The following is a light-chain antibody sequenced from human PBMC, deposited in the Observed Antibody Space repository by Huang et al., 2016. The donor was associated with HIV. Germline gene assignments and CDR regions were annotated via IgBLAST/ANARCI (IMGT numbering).Light chain of an antibody. V-gene: IGKV2-28*01. Sequence: EIVMTQSPLSLPVTPGEPASISCRSSQSLLHSNGYNYLDWYLQKPGQSPQLVISLSSNRASGVPDRFTGSGSVTYFTLKISRVEAEDVGVYYCMQTLQTPRTFGQGTRLEIK. CDR1: QSLLHSNGYNY. J-gene: IGKJ5*01. CDR2: LSS. CDR3: MQTLQTPRT.